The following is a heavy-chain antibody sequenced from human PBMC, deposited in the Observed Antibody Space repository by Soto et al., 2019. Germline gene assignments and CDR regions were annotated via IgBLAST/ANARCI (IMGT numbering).Heavy chain of an antibody. Sequence: PSETLSLTCTVSGGSISSSSYYWGWIRQPPGKGLEWIGSIYYSGSTYYNPSLKSLVTISLDTSKNQFSLKLSSVTAADTAVYYCARHRRGGWGIIRDYYMDVWGNGTTVTASS. CDR3: ARHRRGGWGIIRDYYMDV. V-gene: IGHV4-39*01. CDR2: IYYSGST. J-gene: IGHJ6*03. CDR1: GGSISSSSYY. D-gene: IGHD7-27*01.